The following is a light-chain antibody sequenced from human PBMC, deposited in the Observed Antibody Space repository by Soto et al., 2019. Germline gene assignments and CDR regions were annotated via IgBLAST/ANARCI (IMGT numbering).Light chain of an antibody. CDR2: DVS. V-gene: IGKV3-11*01. CDR3: QQRKHWSPIFT. Sequence: EIVLTQSPATLSLAPGERATLSCRASQSVSSYLAWYQQKPGQPPRLLIYDVSKRATGIPARFSGSGSGTDFTLTISSLEPEDFAVYFCQQRKHWSPIFTFGPGTTLDF. J-gene: IGKJ3*01. CDR1: QSVSSY.